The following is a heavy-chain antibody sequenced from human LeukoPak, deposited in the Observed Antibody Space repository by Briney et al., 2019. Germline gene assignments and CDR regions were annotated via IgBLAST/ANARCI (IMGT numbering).Heavy chain of an antibody. J-gene: IGHJ6*02. V-gene: IGHV1-69*04. CDR1: GCTFSSYA. CDR3: GRDNIAARPLSNYYYGMDV. Sequence: ASVKVSCKASGCTFSSYAISWVRQAPGQGLEWMGRIIPIFGIAKYAQEFQGRVTITADKSTSTAYIELSSLRSEDTAVYCCGRDNIAARPLSNYYYGMDVWGQGTTVTVSS. CDR2: IIPIFGIA. D-gene: IGHD6-6*01.